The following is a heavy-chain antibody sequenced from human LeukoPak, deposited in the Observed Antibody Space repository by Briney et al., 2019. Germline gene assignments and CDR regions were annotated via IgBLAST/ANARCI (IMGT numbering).Heavy chain of an antibody. J-gene: IGHJ6*03. CDR3: ARDLAGVYYYMDV. CDR1: GFTFSSYS. Sequence: GGSLRLCCAASGFTFSSYSMNWVRRAPGKGLEWVSYISSSSSTIYYADSVKGRFTISRDNAKNSLYLQMNSLRAEDTAVYYCARDLAGVYYYMDVWGKGTTVTVSS. D-gene: IGHD3-10*01. V-gene: IGHV3-48*01. CDR2: ISSSSSTI.